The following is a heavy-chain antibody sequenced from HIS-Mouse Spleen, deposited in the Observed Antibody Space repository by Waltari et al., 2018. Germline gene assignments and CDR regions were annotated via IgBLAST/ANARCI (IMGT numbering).Heavy chain of an antibody. Sequence: EVQLVESGGGLVQPGRSLRLSCAASGFTFDDYAMHWVRQAPGKGLEWVSGISWNSGSIGYADSVKGRFTISRDNAKNSLYLQMNSLRAEDTALYYCAKDIDGTGDGAFDIWGQGTMVTVSS. J-gene: IGHJ3*02. D-gene: IGHD7-27*01. V-gene: IGHV3-9*01. CDR3: AKDIDGTGDGAFDI. CDR1: GFTFDDYA. CDR2: ISWNSGSI.